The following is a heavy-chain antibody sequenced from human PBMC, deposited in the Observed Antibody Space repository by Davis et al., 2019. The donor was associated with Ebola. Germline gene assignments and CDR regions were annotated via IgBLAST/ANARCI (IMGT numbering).Heavy chain of an antibody. CDR3: ARDQHDYGDYNWFDP. CDR1: GYTFTSYA. J-gene: IGHJ5*02. CDR2: ISAYNGNT. Sequence: ASVKVSCKASGYTFTSYAISWLRQAPGQGLEWMGWISAYNGNTKYAQKLHGRVTMTTDTSTSTAYMELRSLRSDDTAVYYCARDQHDYGDYNWFDPWGQGTLVTVSS. V-gene: IGHV1-18*01. D-gene: IGHD4-17*01.